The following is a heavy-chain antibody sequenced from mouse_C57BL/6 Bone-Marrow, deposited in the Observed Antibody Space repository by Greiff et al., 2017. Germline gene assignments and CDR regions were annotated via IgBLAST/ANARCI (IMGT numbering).Heavy chain of an antibody. CDR3: ARGWDPYEYAMDY. Sequence: VLLVESDAELVKPGASVKISCKASGYTFTDHTIHWMKQRPEPGLEWIGYIYPRDGSTNYNEKFKGKATLTADKSSRTAYMQLSSLTSEDSAVYFCARGWDPYEYAMDYWGQGTSVTVSA. CDR1: GYTFTDHT. V-gene: IGHV1-78*01. D-gene: IGHD4-1*01. CDR2: IYPRDGST. J-gene: IGHJ4*01.